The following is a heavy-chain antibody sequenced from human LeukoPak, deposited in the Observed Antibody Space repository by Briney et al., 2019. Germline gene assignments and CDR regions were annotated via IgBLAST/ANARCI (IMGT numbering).Heavy chain of an antibody. J-gene: IGHJ4*02. Sequence: SGGSLRLSCAASGFTFSSYGMSWVRQAPGKGLEWVSAISGSGGSTYYADSVKGRFTISRDNSKNTLYLQMNSLRAEDTTVYYCAKSLSSRGLIIPKTSRYFDYWGQGTLVTVSS. V-gene: IGHV3-23*01. CDR2: ISGSGGST. CDR3: AKSLSSRGLIIPKTSRYFDY. D-gene: IGHD3-10*01. CDR1: GFTFSSYG.